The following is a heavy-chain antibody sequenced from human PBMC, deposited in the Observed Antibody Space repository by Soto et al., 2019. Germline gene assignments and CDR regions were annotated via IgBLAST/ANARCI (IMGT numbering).Heavy chain of an antibody. CDR1: VASLTGVDSY. J-gene: IGHJ3*02. V-gene: IGHV4-30-4*01. CDR2: ISPTGGT. Sequence: ESAPDLLKPQKTLSPPSLAPVASLTGVDSYWGWIGQPPGKARKWLGFISPTGGTYYSPSLKNRVAISVDTSKNQFSLKLSSVTAADTAVYFCARDPLYDYGDLSHVFDIWGQGTMVTVSS. CDR3: ARDPLYDYGDLSHVFDI. D-gene: IGHD4-17*01.